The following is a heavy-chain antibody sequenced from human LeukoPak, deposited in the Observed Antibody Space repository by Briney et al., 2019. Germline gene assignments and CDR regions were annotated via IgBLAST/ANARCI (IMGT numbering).Heavy chain of an antibody. CDR2: IIHSGST. D-gene: IGHD4/OR15-4a*01. V-gene: IGHV4-34*12. J-gene: IGHJ4*02. CDR1: GGSFSSYP. Sequence: SETLSLTCAVYGGSFSSYPWTWIRQPPGKELEWIGQIIHSGSTKYNPSLNGRVTMSVDTSKNQFSLKLTSVTAADTAVYYCARGAPGYWGQGTLVTVSS. CDR3: ARGAPGY.